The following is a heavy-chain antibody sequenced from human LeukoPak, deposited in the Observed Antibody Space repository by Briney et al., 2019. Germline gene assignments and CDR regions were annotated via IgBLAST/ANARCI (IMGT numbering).Heavy chain of an antibody. Sequence: SETLSLTCAVFGGSFSGRYWSWVRQPPGKGLEWIGQIHHSGGTSYDSSLRSRVTMSVDTSKNQFSLKLSSVTAADTAVYYCAQHGEFYFDIWGRGNLVTVSS. J-gene: IGHJ2*01. V-gene: IGHV4-34*01. CDR3: AQHGEFYFDI. CDR1: GGSFSGRY. D-gene: IGHD4-17*01. CDR2: IHHSGGT.